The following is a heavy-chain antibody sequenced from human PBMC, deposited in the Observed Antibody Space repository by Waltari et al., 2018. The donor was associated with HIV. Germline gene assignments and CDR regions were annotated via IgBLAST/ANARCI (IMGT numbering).Heavy chain of an antibody. D-gene: IGHD2-2*01. CDR2: INHRGST. CDR1: GASFSGYY. V-gene: IGHV4-34*01. J-gene: IGHJ4*02. Sequence: QVQLQQWGAGLLKPSETLSLTCAVYGASFSGYYWTWFRQPPGKGLEWIGEINHRGSTNHNPSLKSRVTMSVDTSKNQFSLKLSSVTAADTAVYYCARGSIVLVPAATNYFDYWGQGTLVTVSS. CDR3: ARGSIVLVPAATNYFDY.